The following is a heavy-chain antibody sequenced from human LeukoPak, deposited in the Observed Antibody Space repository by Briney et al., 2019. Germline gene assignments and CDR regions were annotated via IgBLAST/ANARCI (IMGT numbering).Heavy chain of an antibody. CDR1: GGSISSYY. J-gene: IGHJ4*02. V-gene: IGHV4-59*08. D-gene: IGHD4-17*01. CDR3: ARHDAHGDYAMSDY. Sequence: PSETLSLTCTVSGGSISSYYWSWIRQPPGEGLEWIGYIYYSGSTNYNPSLKSRVTISVDTSKNQFSLKLSSVTAADTAVYYCARHDAHGDYAMSDYWGQGTLVTVSS. CDR2: IYYSGST.